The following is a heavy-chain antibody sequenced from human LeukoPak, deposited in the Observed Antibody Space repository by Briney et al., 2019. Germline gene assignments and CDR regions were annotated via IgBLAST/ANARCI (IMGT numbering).Heavy chain of an antibody. V-gene: IGHV1-8*01. CDR3: VRATSYCSGSSCYNY. D-gene: IGHD2-2*02. CDR1: GYTSSDYD. CDR2: MNPNSGNT. Sequence: ASVKVSCKASGYTSSDYDINWVRQATGQGLEWMGWMNPNSGNTGYAQRFQGRVTMTRDTSISTAYMELSSLKSEDTAVYYCVRATSYCSGSSCYNYWGQGTLLTVS. J-gene: IGHJ4*02.